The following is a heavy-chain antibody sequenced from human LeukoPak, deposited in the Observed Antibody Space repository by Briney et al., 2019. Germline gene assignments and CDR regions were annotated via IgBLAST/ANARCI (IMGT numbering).Heavy chain of an antibody. Sequence: GGSLRLSCAASGFTFNTYSMNWVRQAPGKGLEWVSSITSSSTSMYYADSVKGRFTISRDNAKNSLYLQMNSLRAEDTAVYYCARTYYDILTGYNPYFDYWGQGTLVTVSS. V-gene: IGHV3-21*01. D-gene: IGHD3-9*01. J-gene: IGHJ4*02. CDR1: GFTFNTYS. CDR3: ARTYYDILTGYNPYFDY. CDR2: ITSSSTSM.